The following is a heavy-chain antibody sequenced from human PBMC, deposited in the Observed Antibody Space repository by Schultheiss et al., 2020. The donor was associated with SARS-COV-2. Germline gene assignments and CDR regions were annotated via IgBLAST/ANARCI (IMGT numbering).Heavy chain of an antibody. CDR2: ISDSGGST. Sequence: GGSLRLSCATSGFTLSNYAITWVRQPAGKGRVRQAPGKGLEWVSAISDSGGSTYYADSVKGRFTISRDNSKNTLYLQMNSLRAEDTAVYYCASLPPRYYYYMDVWGKGTTVTVSS. V-gene: IGHV3-23*01. CDR1: GFTLSNYA. CDR3: ASLPPRYYYYMDV. J-gene: IGHJ6*03.